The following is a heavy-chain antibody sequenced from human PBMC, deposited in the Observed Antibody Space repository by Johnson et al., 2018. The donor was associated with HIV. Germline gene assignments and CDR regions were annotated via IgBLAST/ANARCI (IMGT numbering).Heavy chain of an antibody. CDR2: IWYDGGNK. D-gene: IGHD1/OR15-1a*01. J-gene: IGHJ3*02. Sequence: QVQLVESGGGVVQPGRSLRLSCAASGFTFSSYGMHWVRQAPGKGLEWVAVIWYDGGNKYYADSVTGRFTIPRDNSKNTLYLQMNSLRAEDTAAYYCARGGGSWWGTGIDTFDIWGQGTMVTVSS. CDR3: ARGGGSWWGTGIDTFDI. V-gene: IGHV3-33*01. CDR1: GFTFSSYG.